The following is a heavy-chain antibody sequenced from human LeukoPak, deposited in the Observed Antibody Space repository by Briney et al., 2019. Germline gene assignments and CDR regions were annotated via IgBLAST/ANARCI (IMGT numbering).Heavy chain of an antibody. CDR1: GFTFSSYG. J-gene: IGHJ4*02. Sequence: GGSLRLSCAASGFTFSSYGMHWVRQAPGKGLEWVAVIWYDGSNKYYADSVKGRFTISRDNSKNTLYLQMNSLRAEDTAVYYCARVANPTFRTMIPVDHFDYWGQGTLVTVSS. D-gene: IGHD3-22*01. CDR2: IWYDGSNK. CDR3: ARVANPTFRTMIPVDHFDY. V-gene: IGHV3-33*01.